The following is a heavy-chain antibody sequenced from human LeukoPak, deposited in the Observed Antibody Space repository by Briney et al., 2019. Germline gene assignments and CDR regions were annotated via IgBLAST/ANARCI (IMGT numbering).Heavy chain of an antibody. Sequence: SETLSLTCTVSGAPFSSGDQYWNWIRQTPGKGLEWIGSIHPSGTLHNNPSLESRVTMSMDTSKNQFSLNLNSVTAADTAVYFCSRGLDSRKLGYWGQGTLVTVSS. V-gene: IGHV4-31*03. CDR1: GAPFSSGDQY. CDR3: SRGLDSRKLGY. J-gene: IGHJ4*02. D-gene: IGHD3-22*01. CDR2: IHPSGTL.